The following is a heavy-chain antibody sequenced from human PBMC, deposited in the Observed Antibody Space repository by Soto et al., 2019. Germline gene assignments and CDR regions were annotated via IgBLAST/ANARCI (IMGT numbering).Heavy chain of an antibody. Sequence: GGSLRLSCAASGFTFSSYAMSWVRPAPGKGLEWVSAISGSGGSTYYADSVKGRFTISRDNSKNTLYLQMYSLRAEDTAVYYCAKGSSHVVAVAGYFDYWGQGTLVTVSS. CDR1: GFTFSSYA. V-gene: IGHV3-23*01. CDR3: AKGSSHVVAVAGYFDY. J-gene: IGHJ4*02. D-gene: IGHD6-19*01. CDR2: ISGSGGST.